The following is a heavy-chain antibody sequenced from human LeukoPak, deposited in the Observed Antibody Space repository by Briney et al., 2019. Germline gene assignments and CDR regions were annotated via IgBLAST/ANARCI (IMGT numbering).Heavy chain of an antibody. CDR3: TTSLAGAVTAVYPFDN. V-gene: IGHV3-15*01. CDR1: GFTSRNVR. J-gene: IGHJ4*02. CDR2: LKSKTDARTT. D-gene: IGHD2-21*02. Sequence: PGRSPRLSCVPSGFTSRNVRISSGRQAPRKRREWVGRLKSKTDARTTDYAAPVKGTFTISRDNSTNTLNLPMNSLKTQDTATYYCTTSLAGAVTAVYPFDNWGQGTLVTVSS.